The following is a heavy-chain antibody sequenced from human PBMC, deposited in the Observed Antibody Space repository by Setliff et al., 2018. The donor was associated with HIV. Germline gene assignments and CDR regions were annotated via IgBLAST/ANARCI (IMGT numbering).Heavy chain of an antibody. CDR1: GLTFSTSA. V-gene: IGHV3-23*01. CDR2: ISRSGVST. Sequence: PGGSLRLSCVVSGLTFSTSAMSWVRQGPGKGLHWVAGISRSGVSTHYADPVKGRFSISRDNSKNTLLLQMNSLRVEDTALYYCAQGRTTTWYDMDVWGQGTTVTVSS. D-gene: IGHD2-2*01. CDR3: AQGRTTTWYDMDV. J-gene: IGHJ6*01.